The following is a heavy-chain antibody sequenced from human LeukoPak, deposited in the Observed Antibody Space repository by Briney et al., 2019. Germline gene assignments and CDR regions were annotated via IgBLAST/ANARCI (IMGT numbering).Heavy chain of an antibody. V-gene: IGHV3-23*01. CDR3: AKGGLIAVAGFY. D-gene: IGHD6-19*01. CDR2: ISGSGVST. CDR1: GFTFSSYA. J-gene: IGHJ3*01. Sequence: GGSLRLSCAASGFTFSSYAMSWVRQAPGKGLEWVSPISGSGVSTYYADSVKGRFTISRDNSKNTLYLQMNSLRAEDTAVYYCAKGGLIAVAGFYWGQGTMVTVSS.